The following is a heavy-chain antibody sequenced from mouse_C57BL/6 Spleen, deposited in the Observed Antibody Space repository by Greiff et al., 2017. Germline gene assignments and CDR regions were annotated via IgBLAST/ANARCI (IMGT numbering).Heavy chain of an antibody. D-gene: IGHD1-1*01. CDR2: INPNNGGT. J-gene: IGHJ3*01. CDR1: GYTFTDYN. CDR3: AIYGSSPSPFAY. V-gene: IGHV1-18*01. Sequence: VQLQQSGPELVKPGASVKIPCKASGYTFTDYNMDWVKQSHGKSLEWIGAINPNNGGTIYNQKFKGKATLTVDKSSSTAYMELRSLTSEDTAVYYCAIYGSSPSPFAYWGQGTLVTVSA.